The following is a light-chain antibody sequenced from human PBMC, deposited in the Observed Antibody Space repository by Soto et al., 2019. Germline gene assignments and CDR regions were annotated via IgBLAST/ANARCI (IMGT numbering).Light chain of an antibody. J-gene: IGKJ4*01. CDR1: QVISNY. V-gene: IGKV1-27*01. CDR3: QKYNSAPLT. CDR2: AAS. Sequence: DIQMTQSPSWLSASVEERCTITCRASQVISNYLAWYQQKPGKVPKLLIYAASTLQSGVPSRFSGSGSGTDFTLTISSLQPEDVATYYCQKYNSAPLTFGGGTKVDIK.